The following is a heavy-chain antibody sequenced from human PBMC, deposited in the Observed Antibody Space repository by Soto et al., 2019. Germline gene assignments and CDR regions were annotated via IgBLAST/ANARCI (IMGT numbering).Heavy chain of an antibody. CDR3: ARGGWCVDY. Sequence: PSETLSLTCTVSGGSINNNYWSWIRQPPGKGLEWIGYIYYNGNTNYNSSLKSRVTMSVDTSKNQFSLKLSSVTAADTAVYYCARGGWCVDYWGQGTLVTVSS. CDR1: GGSINNNY. CDR2: IYYNGNT. J-gene: IGHJ4*02. D-gene: IGHD6-19*01. V-gene: IGHV4-59*01.